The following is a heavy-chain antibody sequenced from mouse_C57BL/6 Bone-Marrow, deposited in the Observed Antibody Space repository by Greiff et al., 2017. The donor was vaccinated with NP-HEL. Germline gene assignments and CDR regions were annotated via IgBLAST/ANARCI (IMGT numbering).Heavy chain of an antibody. V-gene: IGHV1-52*01. CDR3: ARRGFTTVVDWYFDV. CDR1: GYTFTSYW. CDR2: IDPSDSET. J-gene: IGHJ1*03. Sequence: QVQLKQPGAELVRPGSSVKLSCKASGYTFTSYWMHWVKQRPIQGLEWIGNIDPSDSETHYNQKFKDKATLTVDKSSSTAYMQLSSLTSEDSAVYYCARRGFTTVVDWYFDVWGTGTTVTVSS. D-gene: IGHD1-1*01.